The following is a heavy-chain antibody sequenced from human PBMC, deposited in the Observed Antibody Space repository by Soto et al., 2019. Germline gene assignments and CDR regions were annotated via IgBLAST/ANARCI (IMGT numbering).Heavy chain of an antibody. Sequence: QVQLQESGPGLVKPSGTLSLTCAVSGGSISSSNWWSWVRQPPGQGLEWIGEIYHSGSTNYNPSLQSRVTISVDKSKNQFSLQLRSVTAADTAVYYCARGEWPGYSSGWCFDYWGQGTLVTVSS. CDR1: GGSISSSNW. V-gene: IGHV4-4*02. D-gene: IGHD6-19*01. J-gene: IGHJ4*02. CDR3: ARGEWPGYSSGWCFDY. CDR2: IYHSGST.